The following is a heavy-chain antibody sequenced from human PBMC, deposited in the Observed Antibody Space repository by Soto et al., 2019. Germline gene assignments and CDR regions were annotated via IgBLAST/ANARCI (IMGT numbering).Heavy chain of an antibody. CDR1: GYTFTSYD. CDR2: MNPNSGNT. V-gene: IGHV1-8*01. Sequence: ASVKVSCKASGYTFTSYDINWVRQATGQGLEWMGWMNPNSGNTGYAQKFQGRVTMTRNTSISTAYMELSSLRSEDTAVYHCARVTMGCSSTSCYPDAFDIWGQGTMVTVSS. J-gene: IGHJ3*02. D-gene: IGHD2-2*01. CDR3: ARVTMGCSSTSCYPDAFDI.